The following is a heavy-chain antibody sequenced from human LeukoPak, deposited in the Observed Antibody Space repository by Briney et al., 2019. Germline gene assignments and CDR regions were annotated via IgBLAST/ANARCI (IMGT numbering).Heavy chain of an antibody. CDR1: GGSISSSSYY. J-gene: IGHJ5*02. V-gene: IGHV4-39*01. D-gene: IGHD2-2*03. CDR2: IYYSGST. Sequence: SETLSLTCTVSGGSISSSSYYWGWIRQPPGKGLEWIGSIYYSGSTYYNPSLKSRVTISVDTSKSQFSLKLSSVTAADTAVYYCARLGYCSSTSCYRGWFDPWGQGTLVTVSS. CDR3: ARLGYCSSTSCYRGWFDP.